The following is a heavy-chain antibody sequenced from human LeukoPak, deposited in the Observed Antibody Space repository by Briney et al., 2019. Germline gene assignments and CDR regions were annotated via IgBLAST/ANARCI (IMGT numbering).Heavy chain of an antibody. CDR1: GYTFTSYD. CDR3: AFSGYDWNYFDY. Sequence: ASVKVSCKASGYTFTSYDINWVRQATGQGLEWMGWMNPNSGNTGYAQKFQGRVTMTRNTSISTAYMELSSLRSEDTAVYYCAFSGYDWNYFDYWGQGTLVTVSS. D-gene: IGHD5-12*01. CDR2: MNPNSGNT. J-gene: IGHJ4*02. V-gene: IGHV1-8*01.